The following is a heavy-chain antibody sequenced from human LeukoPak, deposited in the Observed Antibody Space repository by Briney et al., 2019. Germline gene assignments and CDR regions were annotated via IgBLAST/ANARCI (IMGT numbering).Heavy chain of an antibody. Sequence: GGSLSLSCTASGFSFSGHWMQWPRHLPGKGRVWVSRISPTGSTTSYADSVKGRFTVSRDNSKNTLYLQVNNLRAEDTAVYYCARGPNSNWSGLDFWGQGTLLTVSS. CDR2: ISPTGSTT. CDR1: GFSFSGHW. CDR3: ARGPNSNWSGLDF. J-gene: IGHJ4*02. V-gene: IGHV3-74*01. D-gene: IGHD6-6*01.